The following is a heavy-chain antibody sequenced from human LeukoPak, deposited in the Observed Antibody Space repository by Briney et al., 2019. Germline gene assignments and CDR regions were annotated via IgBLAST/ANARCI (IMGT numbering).Heavy chain of an antibody. V-gene: IGHV1-69*13. CDR3: ARERPDYGGNSWGY. Sequence: SVKVSCKASGGTFSSYAISWVRQAPGQGLEWMGGIIPIFGTANYAQKFQGRVTITADESTSTAYMELSSLRSEDTAVYYCARERPDYGGNSWGYWGQGTLVTVSS. CDR2: IIPIFGTA. D-gene: IGHD4-23*01. J-gene: IGHJ4*02. CDR1: GGTFSSYA.